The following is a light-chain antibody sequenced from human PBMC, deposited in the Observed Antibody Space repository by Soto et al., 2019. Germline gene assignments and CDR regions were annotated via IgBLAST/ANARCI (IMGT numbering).Light chain of an antibody. Sequence: DIQMTQSPSTLSASVGDRVTITCRASQSISTWLAWYQQKPGKAPNLLIYKATSLGSGVPSRFSGSGSGTEFTLTISSLQPDDCATYYCQQYKSYSPYTFGQGTKLEIK. J-gene: IGKJ2*01. CDR1: QSISTW. CDR2: KAT. V-gene: IGKV1-5*03. CDR3: QQYKSYSPYT.